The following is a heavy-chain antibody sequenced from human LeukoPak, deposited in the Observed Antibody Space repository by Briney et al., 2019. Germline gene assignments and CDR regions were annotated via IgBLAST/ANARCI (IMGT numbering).Heavy chain of an antibody. D-gene: IGHD3-16*02. CDR3: ASDGRDYDYVWGSYRSDAFDI. Sequence: ASVNVSCKASGYTFTSYGISWVRQAPGQGLEWMGWISAYNGNTNYAQKLQGRVTMTTDTSTSTAYMERRSLRSDDAAVYSGASDGRDYDYVWGSYRSDAFDIWGQGTMVTVSS. CDR2: ISAYNGNT. V-gene: IGHV1-18*04. J-gene: IGHJ3*02. CDR1: GYTFTSYG.